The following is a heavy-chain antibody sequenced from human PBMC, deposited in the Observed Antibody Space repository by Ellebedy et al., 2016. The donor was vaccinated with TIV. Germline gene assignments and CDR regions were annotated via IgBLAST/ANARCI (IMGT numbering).Heavy chain of an antibody. V-gene: IGHV3-7*03. J-gene: IGHJ4*02. D-gene: IGHD5-24*01. Sequence: GESLKISCAASGFTFSTYWMSWARQAPGKGLEWVANINQDGSEKYYVDPVKGRFTISRDNAKNSLYLQMNSLRGEDTAVYYCSRDATRREDFWGQGTLVTVSS. CDR3: SRDATRREDF. CDR2: INQDGSEK. CDR1: GFTFSTYW.